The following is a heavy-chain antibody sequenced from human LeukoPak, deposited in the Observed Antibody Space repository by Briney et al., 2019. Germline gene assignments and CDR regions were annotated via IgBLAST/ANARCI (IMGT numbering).Heavy chain of an antibody. CDR2: IYYSGST. V-gene: IGHV4-59*01. CDR3: ARSPSKPFWAARRNYYYYYYMDV. CDR1: GGSISSYY. D-gene: IGHD3-16*01. J-gene: IGHJ6*03. Sequence: SETLSLTCTVSGGSISSYYWSWIRQPPGKGLEWIGNIYYSGSTNYNPSLKSRVTISVDTSKNQFSLKLSSVTAADTAVYYCARSPSKPFWAARRNYYYYYYMDVWGKGTTVTVSS.